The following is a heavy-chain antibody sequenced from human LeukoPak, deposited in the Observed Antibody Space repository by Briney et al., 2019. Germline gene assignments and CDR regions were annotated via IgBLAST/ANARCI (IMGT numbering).Heavy chain of an antibody. CDR1: GFTFSSYG. V-gene: IGHV3-23*01. Sequence: GGSLRLSCAASGFTFSSYGMSWVRQAPGKGLEWVSAISGSGGSTYYADSVKGRFTISRDNSKNTLYLQMDSLRAEDTAVYYCAKDTRYYYDRSRIDYWGQGTLVTVSS. J-gene: IGHJ4*02. CDR2: ISGSGGST. CDR3: AKDTRYYYDRSRIDY. D-gene: IGHD3-22*01.